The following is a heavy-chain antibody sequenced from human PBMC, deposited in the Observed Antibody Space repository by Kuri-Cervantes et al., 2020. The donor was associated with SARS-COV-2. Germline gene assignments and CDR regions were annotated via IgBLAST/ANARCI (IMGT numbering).Heavy chain of an antibody. J-gene: IGHJ5*02. D-gene: IGHD3-10*01. CDR1: GASMSDPMSHYY. Sequence: SEILSLTCNVSGASMSDPMSHYYWNWIRLTPGKGLEWIGYIFHSGSNSQNPSLKSRVTISLDTSKNQSSLSLNSVTPADTAVYYCATKLFGEHWFDPWGQGILVTVSS. CDR2: IFHSGSN. CDR3: ATKLFGEHWFDP. V-gene: IGHV4-61*01.